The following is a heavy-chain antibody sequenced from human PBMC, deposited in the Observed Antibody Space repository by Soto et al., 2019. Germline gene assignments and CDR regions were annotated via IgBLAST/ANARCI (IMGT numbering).Heavy chain of an antibody. Sequence: QVQLVESGGGVVQPGRSLRLSCAASGFTFSSYAMHWVRQAPGKGLEWVAVISYDGSNKYYADSVKGRFTISRDNSKNTLYLQMNSLRAEDTAVYYCASDSGIASAGKGVYYYGMDVWGQGTTVTVSS. J-gene: IGHJ6*02. CDR1: GFTFSSYA. V-gene: IGHV3-30-3*01. D-gene: IGHD6-13*01. CDR2: ISYDGSNK. CDR3: ASDSGIASAGKGVYYYGMDV.